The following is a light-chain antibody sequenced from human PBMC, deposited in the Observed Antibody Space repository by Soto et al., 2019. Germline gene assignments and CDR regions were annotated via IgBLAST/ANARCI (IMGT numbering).Light chain of an antibody. V-gene: IGLV2-14*01. Sequence: QSALTQPASVSGPPGQSITIPCTGTSIAIGVYDFVSWYQQHPGRAPKLLIYDVTNRPSGISDRFSGSKSGNTASLTISGLQPEDEADYYCSSYTTSTTRVFGGGTKLTVL. CDR1: SIAIGVYDF. J-gene: IGLJ3*02. CDR2: DVT. CDR3: SSYTTSTTRV.